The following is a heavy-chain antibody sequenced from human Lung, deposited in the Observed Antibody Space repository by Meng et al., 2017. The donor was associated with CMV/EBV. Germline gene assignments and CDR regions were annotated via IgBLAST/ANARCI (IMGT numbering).Heavy chain of an antibody. D-gene: IGHD1-1*01. CDR1: GFGLTTYA. CDR2: VWFDGSKE. Sequence: LRLSCEASGFGLTTYAMQWVRQAPGRGLEWVAIVWFDGSKESYVNSVKGRFTVSRDISKNTVYLQMNSLRAEDTAVYYCAKGNGMVDSWGQGTLVTVSS. V-gene: IGHV3-33*03. CDR3: AKGNGMVDS. J-gene: IGHJ4*02.